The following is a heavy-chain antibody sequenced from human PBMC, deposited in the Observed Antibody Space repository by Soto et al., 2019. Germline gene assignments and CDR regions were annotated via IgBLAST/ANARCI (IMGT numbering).Heavy chain of an antibody. CDR1: GFTFSSYA. CDR3: AKDLLEYYDSSGPIDY. Sequence: GGSLRLSCSASGFTFSSYAMHWVRQAPGKGLEWVAVISYDGSNKYYADSVKGRFTISRDNSKNTLYLQMNSLRAEDTAVYYCAKDLLEYYDSSGPIDYWGQGTLVTVSS. J-gene: IGHJ4*02. D-gene: IGHD3-22*01. CDR2: ISYDGSNK. V-gene: IGHV3-30*04.